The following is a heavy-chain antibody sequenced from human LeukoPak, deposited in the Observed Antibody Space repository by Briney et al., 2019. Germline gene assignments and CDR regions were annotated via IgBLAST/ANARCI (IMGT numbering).Heavy chain of an antibody. CDR1: GGSISSCGYY. CDR2: IYYSGST. D-gene: IGHD6-13*01. V-gene: IGHV4-31*03. J-gene: IGHJ6*03. Sequence: PSETLSLTCTVAGGSISSCGYYWSWIRQHPGKGLEWIGYIYYSGSTYYNPSLKSRVTISVDTSKNQFSLKLSSVTAADMAVYYCARTPTGYSSSWYIFYYYMDVWGKGTTVTVSS. CDR3: ARTPTGYSSSWYIFYYYMDV.